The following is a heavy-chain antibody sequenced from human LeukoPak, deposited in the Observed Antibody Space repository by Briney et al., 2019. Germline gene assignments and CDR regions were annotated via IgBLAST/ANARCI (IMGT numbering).Heavy chain of an antibody. CDR2: IYSSGST. V-gene: IGHV4-59*01. J-gene: IGHJ4*02. CDR1: GGSIRGYY. CDR3: ARNLIPEQLVLNF. Sequence: PSETLSLTCNVSGGSIRGYYWSWIRQPPGKGLEWIGYIYSSGSTNYNPSLKSRVTISVDTSKNQFSLNLRSVTPEDTAVYYCARNLIPEQLVLNFWGQGTLVTVSS. D-gene: IGHD6-13*01.